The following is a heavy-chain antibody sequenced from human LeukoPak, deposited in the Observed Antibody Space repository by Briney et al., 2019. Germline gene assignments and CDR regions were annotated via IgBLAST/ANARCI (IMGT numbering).Heavy chain of an antibody. CDR2: INPNSGGT. Sequence: GASVKVSCKASGYTFTDSYMHWVRQAPGQGLEWMGWINPNSGGTNYAQKFQGRVTMTRDTSISTAYMELSRLRSDDTAVYYCARGPLGILWFGEGHYYMDVWGKGTTVTISS. V-gene: IGHV1-2*02. CDR1: GYTFTDSY. D-gene: IGHD3-10*01. CDR3: ARGPLGILWFGEGHYYMDV. J-gene: IGHJ6*03.